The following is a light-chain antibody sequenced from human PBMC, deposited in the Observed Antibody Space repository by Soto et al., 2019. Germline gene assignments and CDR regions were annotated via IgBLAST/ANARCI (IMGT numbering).Light chain of an antibody. CDR2: DAS. CDR1: QGISSY. V-gene: IGKV1-9*01. CDR3: QQLNSYPPWT. Sequence: DIQLTQSPSFLSASVGDRVTITCRASQGISSYLAWYQQKPGKAPKLLIYDASTLQSGVPSRFSGSGSGTEFTLTISSLQPEDVATYYCQQLNSYPPWTFGQGTKVEIK. J-gene: IGKJ1*01.